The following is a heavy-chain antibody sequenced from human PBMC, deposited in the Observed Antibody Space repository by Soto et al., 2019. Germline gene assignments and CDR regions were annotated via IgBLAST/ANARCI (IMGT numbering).Heavy chain of an antibody. CDR3: ARVSYFRGFDWLFAFDS. Sequence: ASVKVSCKASGYTFTSYGISWVRQAPGQGLEWMGWISAYNGNTNYAQKLQGRVTMSVDTSKNQFSLKLRSVSADDTAVYFCARVSYFRGFDWLFAFDSWGQGALVTVSS. D-gene: IGHD3-9*01. V-gene: IGHV1-18*01. CDR2: ISAYNGNT. CDR1: GYTFTSYG. J-gene: IGHJ4*02.